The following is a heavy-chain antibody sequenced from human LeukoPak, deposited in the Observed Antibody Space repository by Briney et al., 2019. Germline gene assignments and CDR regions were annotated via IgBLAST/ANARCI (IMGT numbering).Heavy chain of an antibody. Sequence: PSETLFLTCTVSGGSINGYYWNWIRQPPGKGLEWIGYIYYSGNTNYNPSLMSRVTISLDRSKNQLSLKLRSVTAADTAVYYCAREDVETRTFDIWGQGTRVTVSS. CDR2: IYYSGNT. CDR1: GGSINGYY. V-gene: IGHV4-59*01. CDR3: AREDVETRTFDI. J-gene: IGHJ3*02. D-gene: IGHD1-1*01.